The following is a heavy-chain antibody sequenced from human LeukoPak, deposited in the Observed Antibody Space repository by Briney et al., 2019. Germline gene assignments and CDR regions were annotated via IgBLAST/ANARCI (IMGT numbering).Heavy chain of an antibody. D-gene: IGHD3-22*01. CDR1: GFIVSNNY. J-gene: IGHJ4*02. CDR2: IYSGGGT. Sequence: PGGSLRLSCAASGFIVSNNYMNWVRQAPGKGLEWVSLIYSGGGTYYADSVKGRFTISRDNSKNTLYLQMNSLRADDTAVYYCARGCYYERSGYCPFDYWGPGTLVTVSS. V-gene: IGHV3-53*01. CDR3: ARGCYYERSGYCPFDY.